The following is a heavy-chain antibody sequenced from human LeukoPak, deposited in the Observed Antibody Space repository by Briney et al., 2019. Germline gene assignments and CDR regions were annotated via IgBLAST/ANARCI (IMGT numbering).Heavy chain of an antibody. CDR1: GFTFTTYA. D-gene: IGHD3-22*01. J-gene: IGHJ4*02. Sequence: GGSLRLSCAASGFTFTTYAMNWVRQPPGKGLEWVSAVDGTGGSTWYADSVKGRFTISRDNSKRTLYLQMNSLRADDTAVYYCAKDCDYDTSAYSDYWGQGTLVTDSS. CDR3: AKDCDYDTSAYSDY. CDR2: VDGTGGST. V-gene: IGHV3-23*01.